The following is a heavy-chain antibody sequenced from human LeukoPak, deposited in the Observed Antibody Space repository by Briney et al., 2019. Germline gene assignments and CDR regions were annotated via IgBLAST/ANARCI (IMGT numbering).Heavy chain of an antibody. V-gene: IGHV1-69*01. D-gene: IGHD2-2*01. Sequence: ASVRVSCKASGGTFSSYAISWVRQAPGQGLKWMGGIIPIFGTANYAQKFQGRVTITADESTSTAYMELSSLRSEDTAVYYCARPSCSSTSCPLGYWGQGTLVTVSS. CDR1: GGTFSSYA. CDR3: ARPSCSSTSCPLGY. CDR2: IIPIFGTA. J-gene: IGHJ4*02.